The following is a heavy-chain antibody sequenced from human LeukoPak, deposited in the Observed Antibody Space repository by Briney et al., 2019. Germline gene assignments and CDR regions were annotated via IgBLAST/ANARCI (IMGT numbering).Heavy chain of an antibody. CDR2: IKSKTDGGTT. J-gene: IGHJ4*02. CDR3: TTLRSEMSSTWYGTYYFDY. V-gene: IGHV3-15*01. CDR1: GFTFSYSW. D-gene: IGHD6-13*01. Sequence: PGGSLRLSYAASGFTFSYSWMSGVRQAPGKGLEWVGRIKSKTDGGTTDYAAPAKGRFTISRDDSINTLYLQLNSLKTEDTAVYYCTTLRSEMSSTWYGTYYFDYWGQGTLVTVSS.